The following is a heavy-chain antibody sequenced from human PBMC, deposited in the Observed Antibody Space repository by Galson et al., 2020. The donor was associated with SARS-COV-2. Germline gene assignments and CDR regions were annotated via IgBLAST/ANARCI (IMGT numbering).Heavy chain of an antibody. V-gene: IGHV3-74*01. CDR2: VHIDGTTT. J-gene: IGHJ4*02. Sequence: TGGSLRLSCAASGFTFSTYWMHWVRQAPGKGLVWVSRVHIDGTTTKYADSVKGRFTISRDNAKNTLYLQMNSLRADDTAVYYCTRESSDSGSYFSDYWGQGPLVTVSS. CDR1: GFTFSTYW. D-gene: IGHD3-10*01. CDR3: TRESSDSGSYFSDY.